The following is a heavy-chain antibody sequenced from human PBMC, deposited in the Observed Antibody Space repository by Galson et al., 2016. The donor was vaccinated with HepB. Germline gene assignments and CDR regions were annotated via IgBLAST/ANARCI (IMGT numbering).Heavy chain of an antibody. CDR1: GGSISSSNW. V-gene: IGHV4-4*02. CDR2: IYHSGST. J-gene: IGHJ6*02. CDR3: ARWGYDFWSGYPHDTYYYYYGMDV. Sequence: SETLSLTCAVSGGSISSSNWWSWVRQPPGKGLEWIGEIYHSGSTNYNPSLKSRVTISVDKSKNQFPLKLSSVTAADTAVYYCARWGYDFWSGYPHDTYYYYYGMDVWGQGTTVTVSS. D-gene: IGHD3-3*01.